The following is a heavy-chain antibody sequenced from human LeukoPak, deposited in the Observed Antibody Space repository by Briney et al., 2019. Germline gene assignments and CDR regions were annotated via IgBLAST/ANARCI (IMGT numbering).Heavy chain of an antibody. Sequence: SETLSLTCAVYGGSFSGYYWSWIRQPPGKGLEWIGEINHSGSTNYNPSLKSRVTISVDTSKNQFSLKLSSVTAADTAVYYCARGRGLRGVYYYYMDVWGKGTTVTVSS. J-gene: IGHJ6*03. D-gene: IGHD3-10*01. CDR1: GGSFSGYY. CDR3: ARGRGLRGVYYYYMDV. V-gene: IGHV4-34*01. CDR2: INHSGST.